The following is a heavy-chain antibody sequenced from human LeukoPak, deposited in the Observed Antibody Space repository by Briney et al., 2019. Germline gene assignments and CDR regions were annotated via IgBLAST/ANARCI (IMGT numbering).Heavy chain of an antibody. Sequence: GGSLRLSCAASGFTFSTYWMHWVRQAPGKGLVWVSRINSDGSGTTYADSVKGRFTISRDNAKNTLYLQMNSLRAEDTAVYYCTRTEGAAARMYWGQGTLVTVPS. CDR2: INSDGSGT. CDR1: GFTFSTYW. CDR3: TRTEGAAARMY. V-gene: IGHV3-74*01. J-gene: IGHJ4*02. D-gene: IGHD6-13*01.